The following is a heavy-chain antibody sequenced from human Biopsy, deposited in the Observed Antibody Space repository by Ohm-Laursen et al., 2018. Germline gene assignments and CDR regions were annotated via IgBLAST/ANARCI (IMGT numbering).Heavy chain of an antibody. D-gene: IGHD2/OR15-2a*01. V-gene: IGHV3-9*01. CDR1: GFTFENYA. CDR2: MSRNNGFI. J-gene: IGHJ3*02. Sequence: SLRLSCAAFGFTFENYAMHWVRQTPGKGLEWVSGMSRNNGFIGYADSVRGRFTISRDNGQNSLYLQMNNLITKDTAVYYCARDISPSTFPENTLDIWGQGTMVTVSS. CDR3: ARDISPSTFPENTLDI.